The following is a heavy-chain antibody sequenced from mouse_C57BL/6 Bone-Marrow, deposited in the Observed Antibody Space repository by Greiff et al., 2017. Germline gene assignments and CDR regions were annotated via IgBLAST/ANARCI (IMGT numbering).Heavy chain of an antibody. V-gene: IGHV5-4*01. CDR3: AKGMIFDY. D-gene: IGHD2-4*01. J-gene: IGHJ2*01. CDR2: ISDGGSYT. CDR1: GFTFSSYA. Sequence: EVQLVESGGGLVKPGGSLKLSCAASGFTFSSYAMSWVRQTPEKRLEWVATISDGGSYTYYPDNVKGRFTISRDNAKNNLYLQMSHLKSADTAMYYCAKGMIFDYWGQGTTLTVSS.